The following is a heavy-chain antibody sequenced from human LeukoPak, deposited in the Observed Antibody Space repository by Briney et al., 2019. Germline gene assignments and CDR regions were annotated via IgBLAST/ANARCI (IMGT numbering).Heavy chain of an antibody. CDR3: ARDRDYSSSTEDFDS. D-gene: IGHD6-6*01. Sequence: ASVKVSCKASGYLFMNYGISWVRQAPGQGLEWLGWIADNNGNTKYAENFQGRVTITIDTSTRTVYMDLRSLRSDDTAVYYCARDRDYSSSTEDFDSWGQGSLVIVSS. J-gene: IGHJ4*02. CDR2: IADNNGNT. V-gene: IGHV1-18*01. CDR1: GYLFMNYG.